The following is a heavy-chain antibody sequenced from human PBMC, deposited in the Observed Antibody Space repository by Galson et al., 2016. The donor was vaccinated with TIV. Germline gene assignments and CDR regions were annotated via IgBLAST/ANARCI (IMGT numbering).Heavy chain of an antibody. CDR3: AKEGYSYRLS. CDR1: GGSVTSSH. J-gene: IGHJ4*02. CDR2: VYPSGNT. V-gene: IGHV4-4*07. D-gene: IGHD5-18*01. Sequence: SETLSLTCTVSGGSVTSSHWSWIRQPAGKGLEWIGRVYPSGNTNYSPSLKSRVTMSLDTSKNQLSLNLMSVTAADTAVYYCAKEGYSYRLSWGQGILVTVSS.